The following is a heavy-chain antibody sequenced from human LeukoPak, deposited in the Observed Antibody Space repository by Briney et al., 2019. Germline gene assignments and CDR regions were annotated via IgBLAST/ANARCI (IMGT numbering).Heavy chain of an antibody. CDR3: AKGDLYDYVWGSYRYLPYFDY. D-gene: IGHD3-16*02. V-gene: IGHV3-23*01. CDR1: GFMFSSYA. Sequence: GGSLRLSCAASGFMFSSYAMSWVRQAPGKGLEWVSAISGSGGSTYYADSVKGRFTISRDNSKNTLYLQMNSLRAEDAAVYYCAKGDLYDYVWGSYRYLPYFDYWGQGTLVTVSS. J-gene: IGHJ4*02. CDR2: ISGSGGST.